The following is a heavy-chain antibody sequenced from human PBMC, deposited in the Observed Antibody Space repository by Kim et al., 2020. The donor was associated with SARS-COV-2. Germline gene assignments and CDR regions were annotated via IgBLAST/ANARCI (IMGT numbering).Heavy chain of an antibody. CDR3: AKGDYGSGSRPSWFDP. CDR1: GFTFSSYA. D-gene: IGHD3-10*01. J-gene: IGHJ5*02. Sequence: GGSLRLSCAASGFTFSSYAMSWVRQAPGKGLEWVSAISGSGGSTYYADSVKGRFTISRDNSKNTLYLQMNSLRAEDTAVYYCAKGDYGSGSRPSWFDPWGQGTLVTVSS. V-gene: IGHV3-23*01. CDR2: ISGSGGST.